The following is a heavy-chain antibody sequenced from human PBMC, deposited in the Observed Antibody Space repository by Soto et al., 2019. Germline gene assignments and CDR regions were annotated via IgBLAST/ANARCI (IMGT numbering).Heavy chain of an antibody. Sequence: EVQLLESGGGLVQPGGSLRLSCAASGFTFSSYAMRWVRQAPVKGREWVSDISGSGGSTYYAASVKGRFTISRDNSKNTLYLQMSTLRAEDTAVYYCARRGSGSDSDYGGQGTLVTVSS. CDR2: ISGSGGST. V-gene: IGHV3-23*01. J-gene: IGHJ4*02. CDR1: GFTFSSYA. D-gene: IGHD1-26*01. CDR3: ARRGSGSDSDY.